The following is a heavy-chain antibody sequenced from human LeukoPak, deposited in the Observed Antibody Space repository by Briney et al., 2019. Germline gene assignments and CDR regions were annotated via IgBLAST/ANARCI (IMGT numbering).Heavy chain of an antibody. V-gene: IGHV4-34*01. D-gene: IGHD6-13*01. J-gene: IGHJ4*02. Sequence: SETLSLTCAVYGGSFSGYYWSWIRQPPGKGLEWIGEVNHSGSTNYNPSLKSRVTISVDTSKNQFSLKLSSVTAADTAVYYCARVGDIAAAVDYWGQGTLVTVSS. CDR3: ARVGDIAAAVDY. CDR2: VNHSGST. CDR1: GGSFSGYY.